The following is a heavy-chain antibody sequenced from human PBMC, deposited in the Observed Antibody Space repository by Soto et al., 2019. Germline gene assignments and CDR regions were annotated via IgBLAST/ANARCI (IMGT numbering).Heavy chain of an antibody. CDR1: GGSISSGGYY. CDR3: ARGGLGYCSGGSCYSAELSRYYYGMDV. D-gene: IGHD2-15*01. V-gene: IGHV4-31*03. J-gene: IGHJ6*02. Sequence: QVQLQESGPGLVKPSQTLSLTCTVSGGSISSGGYYWSWIRQHPGKGLEWIGYIYYSGSTYYNPSLKIRVTMSVDTSKNQFFLKLSSVTAADTAVYYCARGGLGYCSGGSCYSAELSRYYYGMDVWGQGTTVTVSS. CDR2: IYYSGST.